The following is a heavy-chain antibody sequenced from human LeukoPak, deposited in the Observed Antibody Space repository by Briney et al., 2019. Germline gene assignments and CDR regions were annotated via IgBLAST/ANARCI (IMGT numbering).Heavy chain of an antibody. D-gene: IGHD5-12*01. CDR3: AKGGSFDY. CDR2: ISNSGGST. CDR1: GFTFSNYA. J-gene: IGHJ4*02. Sequence: GGSLRLSCAASGFTFSNYAMRWVRQAPGKGLEWVSGISNSGGSTYYADSVKGRFTISRDNSKNTLDLQMNSLRAEDTAVYYCAKGGSFDYWGRGTLVTVSS. V-gene: IGHV3-23*01.